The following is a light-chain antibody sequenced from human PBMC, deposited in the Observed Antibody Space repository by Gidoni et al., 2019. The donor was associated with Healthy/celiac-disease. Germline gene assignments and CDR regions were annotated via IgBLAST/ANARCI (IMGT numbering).Light chain of an antibody. J-gene: IGKJ3*01. Sequence: DIQMTQTLSSLSASVGDRVTITCRASQSISSYLNWYQQKPGKAPKLLIYAASRLQSGVPSRFSGSGAGTDFTLTISSLQPEDFATYYCQQSYSTPRFTFXPXTKVDIK. V-gene: IGKV1-39*01. CDR3: QQSYSTPRFT. CDR2: AAS. CDR1: QSISSY.